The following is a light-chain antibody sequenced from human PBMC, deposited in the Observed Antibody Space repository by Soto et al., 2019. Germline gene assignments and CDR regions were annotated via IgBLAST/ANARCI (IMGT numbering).Light chain of an antibody. J-gene: IGKJ4*01. Sequence: EIVLTQSPATLSLSPGERATLSCRASQSVSSYLAWYQLKPGQAPRLLIYDASNRATGIPARFSGSGSGTDFTLTISSLEPEDSAVYYCQQRSNWLTFGGGTKVEIK. CDR1: QSVSSY. CDR2: DAS. V-gene: IGKV3-11*01. CDR3: QQRSNWLT.